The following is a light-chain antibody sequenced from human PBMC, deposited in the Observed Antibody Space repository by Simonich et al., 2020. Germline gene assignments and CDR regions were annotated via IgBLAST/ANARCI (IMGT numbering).Light chain of an antibody. CDR2: DVS. V-gene: IGLV2-14*01. J-gene: IGLJ2*01. CDR3: SSYTSSSTLV. Sequence: QSALPQHASVSGSPGQSITISCTGTSSDVGGYNYVSWYQQHPGKAPKLMIYDVSKRPSGVSNRFSGFKSGNTASLTISGLQAEDEADYYCSSYTSSSTLVFGGGTKLTVL. CDR1: SSDVGGYNY.